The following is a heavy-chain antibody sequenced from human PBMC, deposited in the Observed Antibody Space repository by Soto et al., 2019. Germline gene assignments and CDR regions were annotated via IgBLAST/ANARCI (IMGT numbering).Heavy chain of an antibody. D-gene: IGHD2-2*01. V-gene: IGHV1-69*13. CDR3: AREMVGDIVVVPAATGDAFDI. CDR1: GGTFSSYA. CDR2: IIPIFGTA. Sequence: ASVKVSCKASGGTFSSYAISWVRQAPGQGLEWMGGIIPIFGTANYAQKFQGRVTITADESTSTAYMELSSLRSEDTAVYYCAREMVGDIVVVPAATGDAFDIWGQGTMVTVSS. J-gene: IGHJ3*02.